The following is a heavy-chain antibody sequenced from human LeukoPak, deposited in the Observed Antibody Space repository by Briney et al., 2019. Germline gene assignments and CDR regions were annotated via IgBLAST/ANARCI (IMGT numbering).Heavy chain of an antibody. Sequence: EAPVKVSCKASGGTFSSYAISWVRQAPGQGLEWMGGIVPIFGTANYAQKFQGRVTITAVESTSTAYMELSSLRSEDTAVYYCARGGNWNYASVWGQGTLVTVSS. CDR1: GGTFSSYA. V-gene: IGHV1-69*13. CDR3: ARGGNWNYASV. J-gene: IGHJ4*02. D-gene: IGHD1-7*01. CDR2: IVPIFGTA.